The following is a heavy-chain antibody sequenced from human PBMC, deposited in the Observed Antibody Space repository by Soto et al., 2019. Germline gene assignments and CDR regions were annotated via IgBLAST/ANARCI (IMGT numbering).Heavy chain of an antibody. CDR2: IYLDDDE. CDR3: AHSRNIITEEAQVGDFDY. V-gene: IGHV2-5*02. CDR1: GFSLNTDGEG. J-gene: IGHJ4*02. D-gene: IGHD3-10*01. Sequence: QITLKESGPTQVKPTQTLTLTCSFSGFSLNTDGEGVGWVRQPPGKALEWLALIYLDDDERYSPSLKTRLTITKDPSKNQVVLIMTNMDPVDTATYYCAHSRNIITEEAQVGDFDYWGQGTLVTVSS.